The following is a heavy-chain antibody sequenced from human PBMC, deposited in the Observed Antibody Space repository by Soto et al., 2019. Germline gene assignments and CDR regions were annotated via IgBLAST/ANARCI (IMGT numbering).Heavy chain of an antibody. CDR1: GYTFSAYY. V-gene: IGHV1-2*02. CDR2: INPDSGGT. Sequence: SAVKVSCKASGYTFSAYYMHWVRQAPGEGLEWMGWINPDSGGTTYAQRFQGRVTMTRDTSINTAYMDLSSLRSDDTAVYYCAKESKWYSPSSSSYHDSLDVWGQGT. CDR3: AKESKWYSPSSSSYHDSLDV. D-gene: IGHD6-6*01. J-gene: IGHJ6*02.